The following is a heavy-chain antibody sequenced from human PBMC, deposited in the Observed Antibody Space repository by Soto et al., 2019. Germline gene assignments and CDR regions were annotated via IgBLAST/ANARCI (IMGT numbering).Heavy chain of an antibody. J-gene: IGHJ6*02. Sequence: QVQLVESGGGVVQPGRSLRLSCAASGFTFSSYGMHWVRQAPGKGLEWVAVISYDGSNKYYADSVKGRFTISRDNSKNTLYLQMNSLRAEDTAVYYCAKQTVGGSGRPIYYYYYGMDVWGQGTTVTVSS. CDR3: AKQTVGGSGRPIYYYYYGMDV. V-gene: IGHV3-30*18. CDR1: GFTFSSYG. CDR2: ISYDGSNK. D-gene: IGHD3-10*01.